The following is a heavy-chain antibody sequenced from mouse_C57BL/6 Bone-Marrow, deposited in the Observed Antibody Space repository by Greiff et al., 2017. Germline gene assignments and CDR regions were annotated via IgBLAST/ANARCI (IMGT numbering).Heavy chain of an antibody. D-gene: IGHD2-3*01. CDR1: GYTFTDYY. V-gene: IGHV1-75*01. CDR2: IFPGSGST. Sequence: QVHLKQSGPELVKPGASVKISCKASGYTFTDYYINWVKQRPGQGLEWIGWIFPGSGSTYYNEKFKGKATLTVDKSSSTAYMLLSSLTSEDAAVYFCAGFDGTTGGFYDMDYWGQGTSVTVSS. CDR3: AGFDGTTGGFYDMDY. J-gene: IGHJ4*01.